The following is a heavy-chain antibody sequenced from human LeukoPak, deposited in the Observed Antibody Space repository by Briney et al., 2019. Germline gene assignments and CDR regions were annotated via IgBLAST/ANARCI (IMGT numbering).Heavy chain of an antibody. Sequence: ASVKVSCKASGYTFTRYYMNWVRQAPGQGLEWMGIINPSGGRTSYAQRFQGRVTMTRDTSTSTVYMELSSLRSEDTAVYYCARDLSDYNGSDSYYTNWFDPWGQGTLVTVSS. CDR2: INPSGGRT. CDR1: GYTFTRYY. J-gene: IGHJ5*02. CDR3: ARDLSDYNGSDSYYTNWFDP. D-gene: IGHD3-10*01. V-gene: IGHV1-46*01.